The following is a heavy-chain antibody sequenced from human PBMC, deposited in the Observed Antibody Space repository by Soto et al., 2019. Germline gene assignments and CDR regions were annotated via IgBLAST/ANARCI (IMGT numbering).Heavy chain of an antibody. Sequence: ASVKVSCKASGYTFTSYAMHWVRQAPGQRLEWMGWINAGNGNTKNSQKFQGRLTITSDTSASTAYMELRSLRSDDTAVYYCARGAAAGTGDWFDPWGQGTQVTVSS. CDR1: GYTFTSYA. J-gene: IGHJ5*02. CDR3: ARGAAAGTGDWFDP. CDR2: INAGNGNT. D-gene: IGHD6-13*01. V-gene: IGHV1-3*01.